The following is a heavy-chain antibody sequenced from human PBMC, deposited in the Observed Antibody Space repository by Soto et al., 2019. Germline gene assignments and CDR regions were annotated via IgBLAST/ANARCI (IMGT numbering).Heavy chain of an antibody. CDR1: GFTFSFYG. D-gene: IGHD1-1*01. Sequence: QVQLVESGGGVVQPGRSLRLSCAASGFTFSFYGMHWVRQAPGKGLEWVAVISYDGSNKYYADSVKGRFTISRDNSKKTLYLQMNSLKAKDMGVYYTAKYLGHGERGSFDIWGQGTMVTVSS. V-gene: IGHV3-30*18. J-gene: IGHJ3*02. CDR2: ISYDGSNK. CDR3: AKYLGHGERGSFDI.